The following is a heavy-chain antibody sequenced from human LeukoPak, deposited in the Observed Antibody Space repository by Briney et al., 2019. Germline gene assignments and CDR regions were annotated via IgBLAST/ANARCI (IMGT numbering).Heavy chain of an antibody. CDR3: ASPGGLRGFDY. D-gene: IGHD4-17*01. CDR2: INPNSGGT. CDR1: GYTFTGYY. J-gene: IGHJ4*02. Sequence: SVKASCHASGYTFTGYYMHWVRQAPGQGLEWMGWINPNSGGTNYAQKFQGRVTMPRDTSTSTVYMELSSLRSEDTAVYYCASPGGLRGFDYWGQGTLVTVSS. V-gene: IGHV1-2*02.